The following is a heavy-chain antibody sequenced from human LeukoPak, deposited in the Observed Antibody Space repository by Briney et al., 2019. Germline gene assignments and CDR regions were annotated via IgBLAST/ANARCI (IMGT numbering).Heavy chain of an antibody. CDR2: IYPSGST. Sequence: SGTLSLTCAVSGGSFSSGNWWNWVRQPPGKGLEWIGQIYPSGSTNYNPSLKSRVTISLDTPKKQFSLKLSSVTAADTAVYYCASVRGYSSGWYASGFDPWGQGTLVTVSS. CDR3: ASVRGYSSGWYASGFDP. CDR1: GGSFSSGNW. J-gene: IGHJ5*02. V-gene: IGHV4-4*02. D-gene: IGHD6-19*01.